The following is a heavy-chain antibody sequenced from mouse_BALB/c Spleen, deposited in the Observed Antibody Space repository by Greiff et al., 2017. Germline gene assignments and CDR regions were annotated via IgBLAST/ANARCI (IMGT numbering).Heavy chain of an antibody. CDR2: ISSGGSYT. Sequence: EVQGVESGGGLVKPGGSLKLSCAASGFTFSSYAMSWVRQSPEKRLEWVAEISSGGSYTYYPDTVTGRFPISRDNAKNTLYLEMSSLRSEDTAMYYCARGREWLLGAMDFWGQGTSVTVSS. V-gene: IGHV5-9-4*01. D-gene: IGHD2-3*01. CDR3: ARGREWLLGAMDF. J-gene: IGHJ4*01. CDR1: GFTFSSYA.